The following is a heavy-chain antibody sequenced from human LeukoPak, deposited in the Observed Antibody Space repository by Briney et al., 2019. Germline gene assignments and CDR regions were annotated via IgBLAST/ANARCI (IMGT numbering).Heavy chain of an antibody. CDR2: INTNTGNP. V-gene: IGHV7-4-1*02. J-gene: IGHJ4*02. Sequence: ASVKVSCKASGYTFTSYAMNWVRQAPGRGLEWMGWINTNTGNPTYAQGFTGRFVFSLDTSVSTAYLQISSLKAEDTAVYYCARDYREYSSSWPLGDWGQGTLVTVSS. CDR1: GYTFTSYA. D-gene: IGHD6-13*01. CDR3: ARDYREYSSSWPLGD.